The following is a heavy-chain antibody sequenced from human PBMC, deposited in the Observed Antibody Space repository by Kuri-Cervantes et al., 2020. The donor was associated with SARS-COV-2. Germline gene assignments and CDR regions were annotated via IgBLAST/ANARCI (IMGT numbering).Heavy chain of an antibody. J-gene: IGHJ3*02. CDR2: IWPDGSNK. Sequence: GESLKISCAASGFTFSSYAMHWVRQAPGKGLEWVAVIWPDGSNKLYAESLKGRFTISRDNSKNTMYLQMNSLRAEDTAVYYCARSSGVLRFLEWLPADAFDIWGQGTMVTVSS. D-gene: IGHD3-3*01. CDR3: ARSSGVLRFLEWLPADAFDI. V-gene: IGHV3-33*08. CDR1: GFTFSSYA.